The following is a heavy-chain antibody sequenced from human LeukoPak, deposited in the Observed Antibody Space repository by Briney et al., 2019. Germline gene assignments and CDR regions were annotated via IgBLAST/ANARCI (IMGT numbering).Heavy chain of an antibody. CDR1: GFSFSKFA. Sequence: PGGSLRLSCAVSGFSFSKFAMHWVRQAPGRGLESVSGISYNGDGTYYANSVKGRFTISRDNSKKTLYLQVGSLRVEDMGVYYCARGHFWSGYTYQDYFYYMDVWGKGTAVTVSS. CDR2: ISYNGDGT. D-gene: IGHD3-3*02. J-gene: IGHJ6*03. V-gene: IGHV3-64*01. CDR3: ARGHFWSGYTYQDYFYYMDV.